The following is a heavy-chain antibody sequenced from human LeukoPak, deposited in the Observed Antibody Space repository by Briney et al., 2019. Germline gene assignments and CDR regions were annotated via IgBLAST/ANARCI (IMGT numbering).Heavy chain of an antibody. D-gene: IGHD3-3*01. V-gene: IGHV1-46*01. CDR3: TTSIRSGYNWNSFDF. CDR1: GHTFTSYY. J-gene: IGHJ4*02. CDR2: IYPSGGST. Sequence: ASVKVSCKASGHTFTSYYIQWVRQAPGQGLEWMGLIYPSGGSTIYAQKFQGRVTMTRDTSISTAYMELSRLTSDDTAVYYCTTSIRSGYNWNSFDFWGQGTLVTVSS.